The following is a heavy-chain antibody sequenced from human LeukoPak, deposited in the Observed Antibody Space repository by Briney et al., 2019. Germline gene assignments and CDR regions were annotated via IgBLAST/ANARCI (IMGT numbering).Heavy chain of an antibody. J-gene: IGHJ4*02. Sequence: GGSLRLSCAASGFTFSSYAMSWVRQAPGKGLEWVSAISGSGGSTYYADSVKGRFTISRDNSKNTLYLQMNSLRAEDTAVYYCARDYGDYGFYYFDYWGQGTLVTVSS. D-gene: IGHD4-17*01. CDR2: ISGSGGST. V-gene: IGHV3-23*01. CDR1: GFTFSSYA. CDR3: ARDYGDYGFYYFDY.